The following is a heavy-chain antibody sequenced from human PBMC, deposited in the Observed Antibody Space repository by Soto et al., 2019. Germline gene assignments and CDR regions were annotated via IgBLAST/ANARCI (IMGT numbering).Heavy chain of an antibody. J-gene: IGHJ4*02. V-gene: IGHV4-59*01. CDR1: GGSINNYY. D-gene: IGHD6-13*01. CDR2: VYHSGST. Sequence: SETLSLTCTVSGGSINNYYWTWIRQPPGKGLDWIGYVYHSGSTNYNPSLESRVTISVDTSKSRFSLNLTSVIAADTAIYYCARVARRGAWYSVADSWGPGTLVTVSS. CDR3: ARVARRGAWYSVADS.